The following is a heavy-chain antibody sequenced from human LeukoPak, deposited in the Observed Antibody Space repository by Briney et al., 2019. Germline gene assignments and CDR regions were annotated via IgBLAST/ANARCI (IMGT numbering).Heavy chain of an antibody. D-gene: IGHD2-15*01. CDR3: AKDTKYCSGGSCYFDY. V-gene: IGHV3-23*01. Sequence: GGSLRLSCAASGFTFSSYAMSWVRQAPGKGLGWVSAISGSGGSTYYADSVKGRFTISRDNSKNTLYLQMNSLRAEDTAVYYCAKDTKYCSGGSCYFDYWGQGTLVTVSS. J-gene: IGHJ4*02. CDR1: GFTFSSYA. CDR2: ISGSGGST.